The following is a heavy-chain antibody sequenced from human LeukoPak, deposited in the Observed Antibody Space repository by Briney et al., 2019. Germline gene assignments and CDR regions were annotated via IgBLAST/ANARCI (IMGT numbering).Heavy chain of an antibody. J-gene: IGHJ3*02. D-gene: IGHD3-22*01. CDR2: IYYSGST. V-gene: IGHV4-59*01. CDR3: AITSSGYPDDAFDI. CDR1: GGSISSYY. Sequence: SETPSLTCTVSGGSISSYYWSWIRQPPGKGLEWIGYIYYSGSTNYNPSLKSRVTISVDTSKNQFSLKLSSVTAADTAVYYCAITSSGYPDDAFDIWGQGTMVTVSS.